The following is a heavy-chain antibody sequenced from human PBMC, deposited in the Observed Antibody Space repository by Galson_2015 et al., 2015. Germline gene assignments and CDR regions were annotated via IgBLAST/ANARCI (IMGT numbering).Heavy chain of an antibody. CDR1: GFTVSSNY. CDR3: AKDRRTAAAGTRGDFQH. J-gene: IGHJ1*01. Sequence: SLRLSCAASGFTVSSNYMSWVRQAPGKGLEWVSVIYSGGSTYYADSVKGRFTISRDNSKNTLYLQMNSLRAEDTAVYYCAKDRRTAAAGTRGDFQHWGQGTLVTVSS. D-gene: IGHD6-13*01. CDR2: IYSGGST. V-gene: IGHV3-53*01.